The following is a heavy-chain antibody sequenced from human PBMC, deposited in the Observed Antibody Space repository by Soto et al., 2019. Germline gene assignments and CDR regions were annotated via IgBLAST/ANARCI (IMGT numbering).Heavy chain of an antibody. V-gene: IGHV3-23*01. J-gene: IGHJ4*02. CDR1: GFTFSSYA. Sequence: EVQLLESGGGLVQPGGSLRLSCAASGFTFSSYAMSWVRQAPGKGLEWVSAISGSGGSTYYADSVKGRFTISRDNSKNTRYLQMNSLRAEDTAVYYWAKAGGGEGSYGLSEIYWGQGTLVTVSS. D-gene: IGHD5-18*01. CDR3: AKAGGGEGSYGLSEIY. CDR2: ISGSGGST.